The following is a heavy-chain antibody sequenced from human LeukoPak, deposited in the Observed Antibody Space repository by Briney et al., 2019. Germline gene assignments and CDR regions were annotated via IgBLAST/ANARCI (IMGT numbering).Heavy chain of an antibody. CDR3: AKIESGSNSGN. D-gene: IGHD3-10*01. J-gene: IGHJ4*02. V-gene: IGHV3-23*01. Sequence: GGSLRLSCAASGFTFSSYAMNWVRQAPGKGLEWVSAISGDGASTYYANSVKGRFTISRDNSKNTLYLQLTSLRAEDTAVYYCAKIESGSNSGNWGQGTLVTVSP. CDR2: ISGDGAST. CDR1: GFTFSSYA.